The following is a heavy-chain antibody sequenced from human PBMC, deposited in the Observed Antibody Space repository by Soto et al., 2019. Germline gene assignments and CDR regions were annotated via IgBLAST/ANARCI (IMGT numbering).Heavy chain of an antibody. D-gene: IGHD5-18*01. V-gene: IGHV4-61*08. Sequence: KASETLSLTCTVSGGSVSSGDYYWSWIRQPPGKGLEWIGYIYYSGSTNYNPSLKSRVSISLDTSKNQFSLRLTSVTAADTAVFYCARIPVDTYMINWFDPWGRGTLVTVSS. CDR2: IYYSGST. CDR1: GGSVSSGDYY. J-gene: IGHJ5*02. CDR3: ARIPVDTYMINWFDP.